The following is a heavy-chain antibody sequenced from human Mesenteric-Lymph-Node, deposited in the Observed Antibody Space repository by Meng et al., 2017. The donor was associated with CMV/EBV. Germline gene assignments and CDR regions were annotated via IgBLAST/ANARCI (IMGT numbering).Heavy chain of an antibody. CDR1: GFTFSSYG. CDR2: IRYDGSNK. V-gene: IGHV3-30*02. J-gene: IGHJ6*02. Sequence: GESLKISCAASGFTFSSYGMHWVRQAPGKGLEWVAFIRYDGSNKYYADSVKGRFTISRDNSKNTLFLQMNNPAAEDTAMYYCARHPPGGDYYYGMDVWGQGTTVTVSS. D-gene: IGHD2-15*01. CDR3: ARHPPGGDYYYGMDV.